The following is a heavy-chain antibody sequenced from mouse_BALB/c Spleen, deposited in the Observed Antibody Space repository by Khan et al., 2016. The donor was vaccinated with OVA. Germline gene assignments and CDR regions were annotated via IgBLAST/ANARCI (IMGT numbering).Heavy chain of an antibody. CDR1: GYSITSDYA. Sequence: EVQLQESGPGLVKPSQSLSLTCTVTGYSITSDYAWNWIRQFPGNKLEWMGFIRYSGNTKYNPSLKSRFSITRDKSKNQFFLQLNSVTTEDTATYYCARVYGGDFDYWGQGTSLTVSS. J-gene: IGHJ2*02. CDR3: ARVYGGDFDY. V-gene: IGHV3-2*02. D-gene: IGHD1-1*01. CDR2: IRYSGNT.